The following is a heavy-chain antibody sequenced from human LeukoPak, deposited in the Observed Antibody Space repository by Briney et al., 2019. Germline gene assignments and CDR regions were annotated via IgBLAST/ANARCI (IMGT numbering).Heavy chain of an antibody. V-gene: IGHV3-23*01. CDR3: AKGLGSGWYLFEY. J-gene: IGHJ4*02. Sequence: PGGSLRLSCAASGFIFSSYSMSWVRQAPGKGLEWVSVITGSGGNTYYADSVKGRFTISKDNSKNTVYLQMSSLRVDDTAVYYCAKGLGSGWYLFEYWGRGTLVTVSS. CDR1: GFIFSSYS. D-gene: IGHD6-19*01. CDR2: ITGSGGNT.